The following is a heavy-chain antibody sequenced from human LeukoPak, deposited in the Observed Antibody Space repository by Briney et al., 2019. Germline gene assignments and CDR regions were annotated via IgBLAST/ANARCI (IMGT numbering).Heavy chain of an antibody. CDR1: GYTFTSYY. Sequence: GASVKVSCRASGYTFTSYYMHWVRQAPGQGLEWMGIINPSGGSTSYAQKFQGRVTMTRDTSTSTVYMELSSLRSEDTAVYYCARVWIQLWLDYWGQGTLVTVSS. D-gene: IGHD5-18*01. CDR3: ARVWIQLWLDY. J-gene: IGHJ4*02. V-gene: IGHV1-46*01. CDR2: INPSGGST.